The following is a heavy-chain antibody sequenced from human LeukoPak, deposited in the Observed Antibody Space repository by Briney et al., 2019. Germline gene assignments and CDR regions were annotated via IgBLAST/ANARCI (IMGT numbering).Heavy chain of an antibody. CDR1: GGSISSYY. V-gene: IGHV4-59*01. J-gene: IGHJ6*04. CDR2: IYYSGSS. Sequence: SETLSLTCTVSGGSISSYYWSWIRQPPGKGLEWIGDIYYSGSSNYNPSLKSRVTISVDTSKNQFSLKLSSVTAADTAVYYCARLYYYGMDVWGKGTTVTVSS. CDR3: ARLYYYGMDV.